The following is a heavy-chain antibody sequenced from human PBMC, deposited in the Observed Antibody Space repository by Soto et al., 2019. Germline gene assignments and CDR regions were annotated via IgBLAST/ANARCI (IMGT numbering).Heavy chain of an antibody. V-gene: IGHV1-46*01. CDR2: IDPSGGST. D-gene: IGHD2-21*02. CDR3: ARRDAGDYYYGMDV. J-gene: IGHJ6*02. Sequence: QVQLVQSGAEVKKPGASVKVSCKASGYSFTNYYMHWVRQAPGQGLEWMGIIDPSGGSTSYAQKFQGRVTLTRDTSTSTVYMELSSLRSEDTAVYYCARRDAGDYYYGMDVWGLGTTVTVS. CDR1: GYSFTNYY.